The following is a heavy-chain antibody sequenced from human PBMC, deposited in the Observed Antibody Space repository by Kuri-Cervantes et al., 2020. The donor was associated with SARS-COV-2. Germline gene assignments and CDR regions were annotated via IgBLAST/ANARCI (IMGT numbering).Heavy chain of an antibody. J-gene: IGHJ1*01. CDR1: GFTFSSYW. D-gene: IGHD3-16*01. CDR2: INDRGVGT. Sequence: GGSLRLSCAASGFTFSSYWMSWVRQAPGKGLEWVSVINDRGVGTYYADSVKGRFTISRDNSKNTLYLQMNSLRAEDTAVYYCARDVWDWGQGTLVTVSS. V-gene: IGHV3-23*01. CDR3: ARDVWD.